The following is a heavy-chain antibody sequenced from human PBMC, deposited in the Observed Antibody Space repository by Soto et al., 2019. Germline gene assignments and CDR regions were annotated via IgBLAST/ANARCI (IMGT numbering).Heavy chain of an antibody. J-gene: IGHJ6*02. Sequence: ASVTVSCKASGYTFTGHYMHWVRQAPGQGLEWMGWINPNSGGTNYAQKFQGRVTMTRDTSISTAYMELSRLRSDDTAVYYCIVWFGELKNHYCYGMDVWGQGTTVTVSS. CDR3: IVWFGELKNHYCYGMDV. D-gene: IGHD3-10*01. CDR2: INPNSGGT. V-gene: IGHV1-2*02. CDR1: GYTFTGHY.